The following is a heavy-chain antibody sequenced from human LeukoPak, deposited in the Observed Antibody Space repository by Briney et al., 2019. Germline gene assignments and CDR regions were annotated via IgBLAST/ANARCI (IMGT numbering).Heavy chain of an antibody. CDR2: ISAYNGNT. CDR3: ASGSSGYYYFDY. V-gene: IGHV1-18*01. D-gene: IGHD3-22*01. CDR1: ANIFTSYG. J-gene: IGHJ4*02. Sequence: ASVKVSCKASANIFTSYGISWVRQAPGQGLEWMGWISAYNGNTNYAQKLQGRVTMTTDTSTSTAYMELRSLRSDDTAVNYCASGSSGYYYFDYWGQGTLVTVSS.